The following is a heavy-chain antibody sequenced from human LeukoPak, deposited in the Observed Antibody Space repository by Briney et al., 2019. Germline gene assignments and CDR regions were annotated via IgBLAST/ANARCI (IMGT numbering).Heavy chain of an antibody. Sequence: GGSLRLSCAASGFTFSSYAMSWVRQSPGKGLEWVSAISGSGGSTYYADSVKGRFTISRDNSKNTLYLQVNSLRAEDTAVYYCAKEPDVVATWGYFDYWGQGTLVTVSS. CDR3: AKEPDVVATWGYFDY. D-gene: IGHD5-12*01. CDR1: GFTFSSYA. J-gene: IGHJ4*02. CDR2: ISGSGGST. V-gene: IGHV3-23*01.